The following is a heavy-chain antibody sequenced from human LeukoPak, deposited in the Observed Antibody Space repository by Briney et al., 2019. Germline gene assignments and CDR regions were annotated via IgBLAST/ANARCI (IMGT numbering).Heavy chain of an antibody. J-gene: IGHJ4*02. CDR2: ISGSGGST. CDR1: GFTFSSYA. Sequence: GGSLRLSCPASGFTFSSYAMSWVRQAPGKGLEWVSAISGSGGSTYYADSVKGRFTISRDNSKNTLYLQMNSLRAEDTAVYYCAKDRGFGVVTAFDYWGQGTLVTVSS. V-gene: IGHV3-23*01. D-gene: IGHD3-3*01. CDR3: AKDRGFGVVTAFDY.